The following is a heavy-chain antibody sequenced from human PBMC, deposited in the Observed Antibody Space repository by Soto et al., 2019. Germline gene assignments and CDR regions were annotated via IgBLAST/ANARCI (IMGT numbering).Heavy chain of an antibody. CDR3: ARGQAERGYSGYRQVDFDY. V-gene: IGHV4-34*01. Sequence: PSETLSLTCAVYGGSFSGYYWSWIRQPPGKGLEWIGEINHSGSTNYNPSLKSRVTISVDTSKNQFSLKLSSVTAADTAVYYCARGQAERGYSGYRQVDFDYWGQGTLVT. CDR1: GGSFSGYY. D-gene: IGHD5-12*01. J-gene: IGHJ4*02. CDR2: INHSGST.